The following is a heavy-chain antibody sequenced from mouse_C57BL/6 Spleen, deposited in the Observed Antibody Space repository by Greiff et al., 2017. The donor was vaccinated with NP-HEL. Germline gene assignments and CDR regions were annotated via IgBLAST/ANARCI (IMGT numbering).Heavy chain of an antibody. Sequence: EVQLQESGGGLVKPGGSLKLSCAASGFTFSDYGMHWVRQAPEKGLEWVAYISSGSSTIYYADTVKGRFTISRDNAKNTLFLQMTSLRSEDTAMYYCARGITTVVADAMDYWGQGTSVTVSS. CDR2: ISSGSSTI. CDR3: ARGITTVVADAMDY. CDR1: GFTFSDYG. V-gene: IGHV5-17*01. J-gene: IGHJ4*01. D-gene: IGHD1-1*01.